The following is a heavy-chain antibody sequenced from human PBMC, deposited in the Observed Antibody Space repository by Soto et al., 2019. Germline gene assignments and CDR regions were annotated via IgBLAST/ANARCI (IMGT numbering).Heavy chain of an antibody. Sequence: QVQLVQSGAEVKKPGSSVKVSCKASGGSLSTYAIRWVRQAPGQGIEWMGGIIPILDTRNFAQKFQGRFTITADESTSTAYMELSSLRSEDTAVYYCATGEAAAANLPPWGQGTLVTVSS. D-gene: IGHD6-13*01. CDR1: GGSLSTYA. CDR2: IIPILDTR. J-gene: IGHJ1*01. CDR3: ATGEAAAANLPP. V-gene: IGHV1-69*01.